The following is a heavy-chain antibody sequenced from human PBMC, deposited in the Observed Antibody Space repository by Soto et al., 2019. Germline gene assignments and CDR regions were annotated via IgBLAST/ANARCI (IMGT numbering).Heavy chain of an antibody. CDR3: AKEGPVISPPYFDI. D-gene: IGHD3-16*02. Sequence: QVQLVESGGGVVQPGRSLRLSCAASGFTFSSYGMHWVRQAPGKGLEWVAVISYDGSNKYYADSVKGRFTISRDNSKNTLYLQMNSLRSEDTAVYYCAKEGPVISPPYFDIWGQGTMVTVSS. CDR2: ISYDGSNK. CDR1: GFTFSSYG. V-gene: IGHV3-30*18. J-gene: IGHJ3*02.